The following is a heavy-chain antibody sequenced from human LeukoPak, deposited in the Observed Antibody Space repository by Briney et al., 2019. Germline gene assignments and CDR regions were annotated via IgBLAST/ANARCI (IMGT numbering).Heavy chain of an antibody. CDR2: IIPIFGTA. J-gene: IGHJ6*03. CDR1: GGTFSSYA. D-gene: IGHD2-15*01. V-gene: IGHV1-69*13. CDR3: AREIRGGKDYYYYMDV. Sequence: SVKVSCKASGGTFSSYAISWVRQAPGQGLEWMGGIIPIFGTANYAQKFQGRVTITADESTSTAYMELSSLRSEDTAVYYCAREIRGGKDYYYYMDVWGKGTTVTVSS.